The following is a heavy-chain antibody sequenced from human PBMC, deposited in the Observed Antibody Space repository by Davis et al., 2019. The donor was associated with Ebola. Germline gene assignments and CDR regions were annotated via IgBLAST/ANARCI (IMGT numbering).Heavy chain of an antibody. CDR3: ARIPYYDILTGYTNWFDP. V-gene: IGHV2-5*02. CDR1: GFSLSTRGVG. Sequence: SGPTLVKPTQTLTLTCTFSGFSLSTRGVGVGWIRQPPGKALEWLALIYWDDDKRYSPSLKSRLTITKDTSKSQVVLTMTNMDPVDTATYYCARIPYYDILTGYTNWFDPWGQGTLVTVSS. D-gene: IGHD3-9*01. J-gene: IGHJ5*02. CDR2: IYWDDDK.